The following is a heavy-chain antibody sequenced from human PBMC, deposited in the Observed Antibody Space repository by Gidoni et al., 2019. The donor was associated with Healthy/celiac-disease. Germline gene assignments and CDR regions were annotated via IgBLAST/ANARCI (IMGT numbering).Heavy chain of an antibody. Sequence: QVQLQQWGAGLLKPSETLSLTCAVSGGSFSGYYWSWIRQPPGKGLEWIGEINHSGSTNYNPSLKSRVTISVDTSKNQFSLKLSSVTAADTAVYYCARDQQLGSYNWFDPWGQGTLVTVSS. CDR2: INHSGST. J-gene: IGHJ5*02. D-gene: IGHD6-13*01. CDR1: GGSFSGYY. V-gene: IGHV4-34*01. CDR3: ARDQQLGSYNWFDP.